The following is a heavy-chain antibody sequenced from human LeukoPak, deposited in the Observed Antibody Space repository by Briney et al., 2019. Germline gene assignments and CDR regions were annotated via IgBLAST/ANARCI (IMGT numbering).Heavy chain of an antibody. D-gene: IGHD4-17*01. CDR2: ISGSGGGT. CDR1: GFTFSSYA. V-gene: IGHV3-23*01. J-gene: IGHJ4*02. Sequence: GGSLRLSCAASGFTFSSYAMSWVRQAPGKGLEWVSAISGSGGGTYYADSVKGRFTISRDNSKSTLYLQMNSLRAEDTAVYYCAKHRATVTTSDYWGQGTLVTVSS. CDR3: AKHRATVTTSDY.